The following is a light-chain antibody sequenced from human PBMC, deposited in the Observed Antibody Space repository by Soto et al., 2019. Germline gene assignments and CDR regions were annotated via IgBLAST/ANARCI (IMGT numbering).Light chain of an antibody. Sequence: IQLTQSPSSLSASVGDRVTITCRASQGISSYLAWYQQKPGKAPKLLIYATSTLQGGVPSRFSGSGSGTDFTLTISSLQSEDFAVYYCQQYNNWPPITFGQGTRLENK. CDR2: ATS. J-gene: IGKJ5*01. V-gene: IGKV1-9*01. CDR3: QQYNNWPPIT. CDR1: QGISSY.